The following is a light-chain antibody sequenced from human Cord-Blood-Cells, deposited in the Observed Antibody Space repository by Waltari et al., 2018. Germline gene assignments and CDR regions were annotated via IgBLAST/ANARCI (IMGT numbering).Light chain of an antibody. CDR3: QQYNNWAT. CDR1: QSVSSN. J-gene: IGKJ1*01. V-gene: IGKV3-15*01. Sequence: EIVMTQSPATLSVSPGERATLSCRASQSVSSNLAWYQHKPGQAPWLLIDGASTRATGIPARFSGSGSGTEFTLTISSLRSEDFAVYYCQQYNNWATFGQGTKVEIK. CDR2: GAS.